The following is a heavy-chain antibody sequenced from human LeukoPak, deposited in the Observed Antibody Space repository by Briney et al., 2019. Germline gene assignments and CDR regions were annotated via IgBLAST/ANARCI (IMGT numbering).Heavy chain of an antibody. D-gene: IGHD3-10*01. V-gene: IGHV3-23*01. CDR3: GKECVPMVRGVDP. Sequence: QPGGSLRLSCAASGFTFSTYAMAWVRQVPGKGLEWVSGLSASGGSTYYANSVKGRFTISRDNSKNTLYLQMNNLRAEDTALYYCGKECVPMVRGVDPWGQGTQVTVSS. J-gene: IGHJ5*02. CDR2: LSASGGST. CDR1: GFTFSTYA.